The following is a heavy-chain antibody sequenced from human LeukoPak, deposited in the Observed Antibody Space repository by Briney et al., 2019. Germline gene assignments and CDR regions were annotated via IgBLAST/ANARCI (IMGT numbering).Heavy chain of an antibody. CDR2: IIGSGGRT. CDR1: GFNIDIYT. D-gene: IGHD6-19*01. Sequence: GGSLRLSCAASGFNIDIYTMTWVRQAPGKGLEWVSTIIGSGGRTYNADSVKGRFTISRDNSKNTLYLQMNSLRAEDTAVYYCAKASSDSSGWSYYWGQGTLVTVSS. J-gene: IGHJ4*02. V-gene: IGHV3-23*01. CDR3: AKASSDSSGWSYY.